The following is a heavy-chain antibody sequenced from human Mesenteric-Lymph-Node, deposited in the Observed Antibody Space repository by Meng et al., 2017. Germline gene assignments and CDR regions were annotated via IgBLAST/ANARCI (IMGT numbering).Heavy chain of an antibody. J-gene: IGHJ6*02. V-gene: IGHV3-23*01. Sequence: ETLSLTCAASGFMFNNYAMTWVRQAPGKGLEWVSAISGSGGATYYADSVKGRFTISRDNAKNSLYLQMNSLRAEDTAVYYCASSGLLLPYYYYAMDVWGQGTTVTVSS. CDR2: ISGSGGAT. CDR1: GFMFNNYA. CDR3: ASSGLLLPYYYYAMDV. D-gene: IGHD3-22*01.